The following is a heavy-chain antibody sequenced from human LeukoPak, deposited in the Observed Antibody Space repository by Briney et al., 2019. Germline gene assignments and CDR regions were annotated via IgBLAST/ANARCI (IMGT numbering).Heavy chain of an antibody. D-gene: IGHD5-12*01. CDR3: ARVRKYSGYYSLYFDL. J-gene: IGHJ2*01. CDR2: IRSKAYGGTT. CDR1: GFTFSSYE. Sequence: GGSLRLSCAASGFTFSSYEMSWVRQAPGKGLEWVGVIRSKAYGGTTEYAASVKGRFTISRENVKNSLYLQMNSLRARETAVYYCARVRKYSGYYSLYFDLGGRSTLVSVSS. V-gene: IGHV3-71*01.